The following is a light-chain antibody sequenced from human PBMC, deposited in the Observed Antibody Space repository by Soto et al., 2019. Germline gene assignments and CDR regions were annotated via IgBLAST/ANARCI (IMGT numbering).Light chain of an antibody. CDR3: QQSYSTTDT. V-gene: IGKV1-39*01. CDR2: AAS. Sequence: DLRMTQSPSSLSAAVGVRVTITCLALQSISSYLNWYQQKPGKDPKPLIDAASSLQSGVASRFSGSGSGTDFTLTISSLQPEGFATYYCQQSYSTTDTFGQGTTLEIK. J-gene: IGKJ2*01. CDR1: QSISSY.